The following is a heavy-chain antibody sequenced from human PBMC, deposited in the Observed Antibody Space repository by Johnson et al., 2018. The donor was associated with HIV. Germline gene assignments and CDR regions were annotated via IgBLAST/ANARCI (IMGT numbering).Heavy chain of an antibody. V-gene: IGHV3-13*01. Sequence: VQLVESGGGLVQPGGSLRLSCAASGFTFSSYDMHWVRQATGKGLEWVSAIGTAGDTYYPGSVKGRFTISRDNYKNTLYLQMNSLRAEDTAVDYCARVMGATQVMVAFDIWGQGTMVTVSS. D-gene: IGHD1-26*01. J-gene: IGHJ3*02. CDR1: GFTFSSYD. CDR2: IGTAGDT. CDR3: ARVMGATQVMVAFDI.